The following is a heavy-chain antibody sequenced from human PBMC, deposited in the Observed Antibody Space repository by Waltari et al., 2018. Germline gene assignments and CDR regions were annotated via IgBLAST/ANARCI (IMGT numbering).Heavy chain of an antibody. CDR1: GASTGVYY. Sequence: VQLQESGPGLVKTSGTLSLTCSVTGASTGVYYWSWLRQSPGPGLEWIGYIYYNGETTYNPSLKGRVTISQDTSKRQFSLTLNSVTAADTAVYYCATDVLAAADVTFFDHWGQGIRVSVSS. J-gene: IGHJ4*02. CDR2: IYYNGET. D-gene: IGHD6-13*01. CDR3: ATDVLAAADVTFFDH. V-gene: IGHV4-59*01.